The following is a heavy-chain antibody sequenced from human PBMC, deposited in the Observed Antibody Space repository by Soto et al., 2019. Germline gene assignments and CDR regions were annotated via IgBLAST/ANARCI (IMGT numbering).Heavy chain of an antibody. CDR1: GFSLSNARMG. D-gene: IGHD3-22*01. CDR2: IFSNDEK. Sequence: GSGPTLVNPTETLTLTCTVSGFSLSNARMGVSWIRQPPGKALEWLAHIFSNDEKSYSTSLKSRLTISKDTSKSQVVLTMTNMDPVDTATYYCARIRRWEYYYDSSGYVGDAFDIWGQGTMVTVSS. V-gene: IGHV2-26*01. J-gene: IGHJ3*02. CDR3: ARIRRWEYYYDSSGYVGDAFDI.